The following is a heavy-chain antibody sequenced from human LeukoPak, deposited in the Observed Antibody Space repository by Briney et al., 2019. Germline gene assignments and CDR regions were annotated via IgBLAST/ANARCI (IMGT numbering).Heavy chain of an antibody. D-gene: IGHD3-10*01. CDR1: GFTFDDYA. J-gene: IGHJ4*02. Sequence: PGRSLRLSCAASGFTFDDYAMHWVRQAPGKGLEWVSGISWNSGSIGYADSVKGRFTISRDNAKNSLYLQMNSLRAEDMALYYCAKDRAMVRGVIRDYWGQGTLVTVSS. V-gene: IGHV3-9*03. CDR2: ISWNSGSI. CDR3: AKDRAMVRGVIRDY.